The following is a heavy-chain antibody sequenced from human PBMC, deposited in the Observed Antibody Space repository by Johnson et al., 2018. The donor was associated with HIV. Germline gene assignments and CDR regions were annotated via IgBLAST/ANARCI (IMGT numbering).Heavy chain of an antibody. D-gene: IGHD4-17*01. V-gene: IGHV3-20*04. CDR3: ARDVTKDAFDI. CDR1: GFSFDDYG. CDR2: INWNGAIT. J-gene: IGHJ3*02. Sequence: VQLVESGGGVVRPGGSLRLSCAASGFSFDDYGMSWVRQVPGKGLEWVSGINWNGAITAYADSVKGRFTISRDNSKDTLYLQMNNARVEDTAVYYCARDVTKDAFDIWGQGTMVTVSS.